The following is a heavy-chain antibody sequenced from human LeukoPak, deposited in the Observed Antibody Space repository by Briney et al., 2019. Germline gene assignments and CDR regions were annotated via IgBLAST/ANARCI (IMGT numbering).Heavy chain of an antibody. J-gene: IGHJ4*02. CDR3: LPRGGGPAASYKAD. Sequence: GGSLRLSCAASGFTFSSYAMSWVRQAPGKGLEWVSGISGSGDSTYYADSVKGRLTISRDNSKNTLYLQMNSLRAEDTAVYYCLPRGGGPAASYKADWGQGTLVTVSS. CDR1: GFTFSSYA. D-gene: IGHD2-2*01. CDR2: ISGSGDST. V-gene: IGHV3-23*01.